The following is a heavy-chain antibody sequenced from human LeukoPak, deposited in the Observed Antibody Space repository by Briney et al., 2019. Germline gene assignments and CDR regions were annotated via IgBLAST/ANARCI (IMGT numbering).Heavy chain of an antibody. CDR3: ARGYSSSSTLYYYYYYMDV. J-gene: IGHJ6*03. Sequence: PSQTLSLTCTVSGGSISSGSYHWSWIRPPAGKGLEWIGRIYSSGSTNYNPSLKSRVTISVDTSKNQFSLNLSSVTAADTAVYYCARGYSSSSTLYYYYYYMDVWGKGTTVTVSS. V-gene: IGHV4-61*02. D-gene: IGHD6-6*01. CDR1: GGSISSGSYH. CDR2: IYSSGST.